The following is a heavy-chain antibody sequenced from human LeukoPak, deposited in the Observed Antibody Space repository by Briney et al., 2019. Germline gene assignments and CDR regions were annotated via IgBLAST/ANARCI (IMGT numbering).Heavy chain of an antibody. D-gene: IGHD5-24*01. J-gene: IGHJ4*02. Sequence: GASVKVSCKASGYTFTGYYMHWVRQAPGQGLEWMGWINPNSGGTNYAQKFQGRVTMTRDTSISTAYMELSRLRSDDTAVYYCARDQWLQPMYYFDYWGQGTLVTVSS. V-gene: IGHV1-2*02. CDR3: ARDQWLQPMYYFDY. CDR1: GYTFTGYY. CDR2: INPNSGGT.